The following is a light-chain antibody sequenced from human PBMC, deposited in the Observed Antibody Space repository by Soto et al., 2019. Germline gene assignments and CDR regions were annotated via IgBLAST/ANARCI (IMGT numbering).Light chain of an antibody. CDR2: SSS. J-gene: IGKJ4*01. V-gene: IGKV1-39*01. Sequence: DIQMTQSPSSLSAFVGDRVTITCRATQDIGASLHWFQQKPGGAHKLLISSSSTLQSGVPSRFRGGGSGAHFTLTITSLQPEDFAAYFCQQTYGSPVNFGGGTSVEMK. CDR1: QDIGAS. CDR3: QQTYGSPVN.